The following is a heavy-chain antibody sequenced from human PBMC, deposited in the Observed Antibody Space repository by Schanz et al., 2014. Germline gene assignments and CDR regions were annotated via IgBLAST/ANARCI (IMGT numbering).Heavy chain of an antibody. CDR2: ISPYNGNT. D-gene: IGHD2-21*01. CDR1: GYTFTNYG. J-gene: IGHJ4*02. CDR3: ARIADEGIFFDF. Sequence: QVRLVQSGAELKMPGATVKVSCETSGYTFTNYGVSWVRQAPGQGLEWVAWISPYNGNTAYAQNLKGRVRMTTDTSTATAYMELRSLTSDDTAVYYCARIADEGIFFDFWGQGSLVTVSS. V-gene: IGHV1-18*01.